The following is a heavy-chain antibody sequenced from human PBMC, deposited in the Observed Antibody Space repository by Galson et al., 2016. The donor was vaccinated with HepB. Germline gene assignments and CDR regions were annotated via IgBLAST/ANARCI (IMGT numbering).Heavy chain of an antibody. V-gene: IGHV3-30*18. CDR3: AKDESLEGDYYYYGMDV. J-gene: IGHJ6*02. D-gene: IGHD1-1*01. Sequence: SLRLSCAASGFTFSSYGMYWVRQAPGKGLEWVAVISYDGSKKYYADSVKGRFTISRDNSKNTLYLQMSSLRAEDTHVYYCAKDESLEGDYYYYGMDVWGQGTTVTVSS. CDR1: GFTFSSYG. CDR2: ISYDGSKK.